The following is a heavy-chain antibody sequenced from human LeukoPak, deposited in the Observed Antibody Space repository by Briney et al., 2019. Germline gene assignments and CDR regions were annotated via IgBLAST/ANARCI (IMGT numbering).Heavy chain of an antibody. Sequence: PSETLSLTCTVSGGSISSSSYYWGWIRQPPGKGLEWIGSIYYSGSTYYNPSLKSRVTISVDTSKNQFSLKLSSVTAADTAVYYCARHYRPDSSDNYFDYWGQGTLVTVSS. CDR1: GGSISSSSYY. CDR2: IYYSGST. J-gene: IGHJ4*02. V-gene: IGHV4-39*01. CDR3: ARHYRPDSSDNYFDY. D-gene: IGHD3-22*01.